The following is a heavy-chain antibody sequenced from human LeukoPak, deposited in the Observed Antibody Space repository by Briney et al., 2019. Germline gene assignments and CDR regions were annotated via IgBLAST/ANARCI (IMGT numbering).Heavy chain of an antibody. CDR1: GYTFTSCD. CDR3: ARDLQAAAGIFDY. J-gene: IGHJ4*02. CDR2: MNPNSGNT. D-gene: IGHD6-13*01. Sequence: ASVKVSCKASGYTFTSCDINWVRQATGQGLEWMGWMNPNSGNTGYAQKFQGRVTMTRNTSISTAYMELSSLRSEDTAVYYCARDLQAAAGIFDYWGQGTLVTVSS. V-gene: IGHV1-8*01.